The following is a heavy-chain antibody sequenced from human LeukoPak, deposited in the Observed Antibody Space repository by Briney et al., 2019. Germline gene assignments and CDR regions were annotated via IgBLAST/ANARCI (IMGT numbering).Heavy chain of an antibody. CDR2: INPNSGGT. CDR3: ARPLLYREFDY. V-gene: IGHV1-2*02. J-gene: IGHJ4*02. CDR1: GYTFTGYY. D-gene: IGHD3-10*01. Sequence: GATVKVSCKASGYTFTGYYMHWVRQAPGQGLEWMGWINPNSGGTNYAQKFQGRVTMTRDTSISTAYMELSRLRFDDTAVYYCARPLLYREFDYWGQGTLVTVSS.